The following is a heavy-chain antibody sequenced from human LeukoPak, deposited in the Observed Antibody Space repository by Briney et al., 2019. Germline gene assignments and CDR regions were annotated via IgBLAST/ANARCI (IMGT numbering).Heavy chain of an antibody. CDR3: ARKIFGWGSYPDF. CDR2: IWHDGSHK. D-gene: IGHD3-16*02. CDR1: GFAFNTYA. V-gene: IGHV3-33*01. Sequence: PGGSLRLSCAASGFAFNTYAMHWVRQAPGQGLEWVALIWHDGSHKFYSNSVRGQFTISRDNSKNTVSLQMNNLRPEDTAVYYWARKIFGWGSYPDFWGRGTLVTVSS. J-gene: IGHJ4*02.